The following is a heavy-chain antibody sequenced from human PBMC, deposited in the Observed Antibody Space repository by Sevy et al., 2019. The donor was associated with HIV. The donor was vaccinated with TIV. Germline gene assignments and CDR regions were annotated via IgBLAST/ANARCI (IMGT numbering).Heavy chain of an antibody. Sequence: GGSLRLSCAASGFTFSYAWMSWVRQAPGKGLEWVGRIKSKTDGGTIDYAAPVKGRFTSSRDDSKNMLYLQMNSLKTEDTAVYYCSTDPIIVLLVTDGMDVWGQGTTVTVSS. V-gene: IGHV3-15*01. CDR3: STDPIIVLLVTDGMDV. J-gene: IGHJ6*02. D-gene: IGHD2-8*02. CDR2: IKSKTDGGTI. CDR1: GFTFSYAW.